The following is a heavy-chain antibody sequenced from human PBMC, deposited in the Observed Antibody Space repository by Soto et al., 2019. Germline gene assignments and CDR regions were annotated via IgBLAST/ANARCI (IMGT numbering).Heavy chain of an antibody. V-gene: IGHV3-66*01. CDR1: GFTVSSSY. CDR2: IYKSGDT. D-gene: IGHD1-26*01. J-gene: IGHJ5*02. CDR3: XXGTVGTNPNWLGP. Sequence: EVQLVESGGGLVQPGGSLRLSCAASGFTVSSSYLYWVRQAPGKGLEWVSSIYKSGDTYYADSVKGRFTISRDNYKSTXXXXXXXXXXXXXXXXXXXXGTVGTNPNWLGPWGQGTLVTVSS.